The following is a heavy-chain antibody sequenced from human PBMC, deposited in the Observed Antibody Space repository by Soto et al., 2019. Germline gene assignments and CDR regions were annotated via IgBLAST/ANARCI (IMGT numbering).Heavy chain of an antibody. CDR2: SSYDGRET. V-gene: IGHV3-30*03. CDR1: EFDFSSYG. D-gene: IGHD3-10*01. CDR3: ARDSGWPILNFDN. J-gene: IGHJ4*02. Sequence: GGSLRLSCAASEFDFSSYGIHWVRQAPGKGLEWVAASSYDGRETFYADSAKGRFTVSKEMSKNTAFLQMNALRHEDTAVYFCARDSGWPILNFDNWGQGTPVTVSS.